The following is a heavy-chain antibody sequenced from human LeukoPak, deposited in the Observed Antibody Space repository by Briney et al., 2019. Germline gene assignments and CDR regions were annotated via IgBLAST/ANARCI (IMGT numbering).Heavy chain of an antibody. CDR3: ARDSSSWYY. CDR2: ISSSSSTM. J-gene: IGHJ4*02. Sequence: PGGSLRLSCAASGFNFSNYGMNWVRQAPGKGLEWVSYISSSSSTMYYADSVKGRFTISRDNAKNSLYLQMNSLRDDDTAVYYCARDSSSWYYWGQGILVTVSS. V-gene: IGHV3-48*02. D-gene: IGHD6-13*01. CDR1: GFNFSNYG.